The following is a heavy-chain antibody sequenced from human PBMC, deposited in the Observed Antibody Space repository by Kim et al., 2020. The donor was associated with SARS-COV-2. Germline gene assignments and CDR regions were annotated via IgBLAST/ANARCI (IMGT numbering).Heavy chain of an antibody. D-gene: IGHD5-18*01. Sequence: SADSVRGRFTITRDNSKNTLYLQMNSLRAEDTAIYYCTRQSYTSAYYFDYWGQGTLVTVSS. CDR3: TRQSYTSAYYFDY. J-gene: IGHJ4*02. V-gene: IGHV3-30*07.